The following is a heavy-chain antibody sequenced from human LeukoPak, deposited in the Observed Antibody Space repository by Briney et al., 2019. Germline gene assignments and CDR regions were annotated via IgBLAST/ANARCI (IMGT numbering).Heavy chain of an antibody. D-gene: IGHD2-21*02. V-gene: IGHV4-61*08. CDR3: ARFAYCGGHCWYYFDY. Sequence: SGTLSLTCTVSGDSVNNNDAYWAWVRQPPGKGLEWIGYIYSSGSTNYNPSLKSRITISVDTSKNQFSLKLSSVTAADTAVYYCARFAYCGGHCWYYFDYWGQGSLVTVSS. CDR1: GDSVNNNDAY. J-gene: IGHJ4*02. CDR2: IYSSGST.